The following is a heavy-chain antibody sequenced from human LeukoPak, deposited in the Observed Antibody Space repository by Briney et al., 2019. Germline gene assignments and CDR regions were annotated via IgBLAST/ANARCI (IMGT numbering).Heavy chain of an antibody. CDR3: AKDCCGTSLFDN. J-gene: IGHJ4*02. D-gene: IGHD2-21*01. Sequence: GGSLRLSCAASGFAFSSYAMSWVRQAPGKGLEYVSGISNTGGRTYYADSMKGRFTISRDNSKNTVYLQMNSLRAGDTAVYYCAKDCCGTSLFDNWGQGTLVTVSS. CDR2: ISNTGGRT. CDR1: GFAFSSYA. V-gene: IGHV3-23*01.